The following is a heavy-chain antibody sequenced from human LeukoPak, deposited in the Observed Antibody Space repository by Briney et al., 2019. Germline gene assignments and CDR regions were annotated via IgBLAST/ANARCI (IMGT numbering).Heavy chain of an antibody. V-gene: IGHV4-39*07. CDR3: ARASGSSWYERRLHAYCYYMDV. J-gene: IGHJ6*03. CDR2: IDYSGST. D-gene: IGHD6-13*01. CDR1: GGSIISTTYY. Sequence: SETLSLTCTVSGGSIISTTYYWGWIRQPPGEGLEWIGSIDYSGSTYYNPSLKSRVTISVDTSKNQFSLNLSSVTAADTAVYSCARASGSSWYERRLHAYCYYMDVWGKGTTVTVSS.